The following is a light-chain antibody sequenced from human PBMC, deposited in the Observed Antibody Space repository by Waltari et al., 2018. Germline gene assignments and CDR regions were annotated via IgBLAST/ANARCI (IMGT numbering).Light chain of an antibody. Sequence: QTVVTQEPSLSVSPGGTVKLTCALISGSHITTSYDPWYQQTPCQSTRTLVYKANARSSGVPDRFSCSILGNTAALTITGAQADDESDYYCALYMGSGIWVFGGGTRLTVL. J-gene: IGLJ3*02. CDR2: KAN. CDR3: ALYMGSGIWV. V-gene: IGLV8-61*01. CDR1: SGSHITTSY.